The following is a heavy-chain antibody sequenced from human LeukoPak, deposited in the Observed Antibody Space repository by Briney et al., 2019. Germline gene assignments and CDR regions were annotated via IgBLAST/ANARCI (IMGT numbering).Heavy chain of an antibody. V-gene: IGHV4-30-2*06. D-gene: IGHD1-26*01. CDR1: GGSISSGPYF. CDR2: IWPSGST. J-gene: IGHJ3*02. Sequence: SQTLSLTCSVSGGSISSGPYFWSWIRQSPGQGLEWIGYIWPSGSTNYNPSLSGRVAISLDKSRNHFTLMVTAVTAADTAVYYCACFGAPERGLPNAFDIWGQGTMVTVSS. CDR3: ACFGAPERGLPNAFDI.